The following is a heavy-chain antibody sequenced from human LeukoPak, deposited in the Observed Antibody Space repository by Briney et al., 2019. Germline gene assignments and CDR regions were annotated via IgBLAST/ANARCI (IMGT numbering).Heavy chain of an antibody. CDR2: INHSGST. Sequence: PSETLSLTCAVYGGSFSGYYWSWIRQPPGKGLEWIGEINHSGSTNYNPSLKSRVTISVGTSKNQFSLKLSSVTAADTAVYYCARTYYDFWSGYLYYFDYWGQGTLVTVSS. D-gene: IGHD3-3*01. CDR1: GGSFSGYY. J-gene: IGHJ4*02. CDR3: ARTYYDFWSGYLYYFDY. V-gene: IGHV4-34*01.